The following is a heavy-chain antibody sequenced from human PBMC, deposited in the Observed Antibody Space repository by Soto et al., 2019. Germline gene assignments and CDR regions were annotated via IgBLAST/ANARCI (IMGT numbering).Heavy chain of an antibody. D-gene: IGHD2-2*02. V-gene: IGHV4-31*03. CDR3: AREYTYGSNFFDC. CDR1: GGSISSAAYY. CDR2: ISHSGST. Sequence: PSETLSFTCTVSGGSISSAAYYWSWIRQHPGKGLEWIGYISHSGSTYYNPSLKSRVIISVDTSKNQFSLSLTSVTAADTAVYYCAREYTYGSNFFDCWGQGALVTVSS. J-gene: IGHJ4*02.